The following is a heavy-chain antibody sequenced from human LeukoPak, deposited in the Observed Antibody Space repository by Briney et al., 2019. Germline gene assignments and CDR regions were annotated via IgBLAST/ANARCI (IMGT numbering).Heavy chain of an antibody. V-gene: IGHV4-34*01. CDR1: GGSFSGYY. CDR3: AREANYYGSGSYFEGTFDY. J-gene: IGHJ4*02. Sequence: SETLSLTCAVYGGSFSGYYWSWIRQPPGKVLEWIGEINHSGSTNYNPSLKSRVTISVDTSKNEFSLKLTSVTAADTAVYYCAREANYYGSGSYFEGTFDYWGQGSLVTVSS. D-gene: IGHD3-10*01. CDR2: INHSGST.